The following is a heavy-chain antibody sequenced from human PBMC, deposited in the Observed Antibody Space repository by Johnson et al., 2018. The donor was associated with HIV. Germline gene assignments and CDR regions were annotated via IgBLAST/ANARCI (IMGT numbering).Heavy chain of an antibody. CDR3: AKDLDSSSWGAFDI. CDR1: GFTFRSYG. J-gene: IGHJ3*02. V-gene: IGHV3-33*06. D-gene: IGHD6-6*01. CDR2: ILFDGSNK. Sequence: QVQLVESGGGVVQPGGSLILSCSSSGFTFRSYGMHWVRHAPRKVLEWVAVILFDGSNKYYADSMKGRFTISRDNSKNTLYLKMNSLRAEDTAVYYCAKDLDSSSWGAFDIWGQGTMVTVS.